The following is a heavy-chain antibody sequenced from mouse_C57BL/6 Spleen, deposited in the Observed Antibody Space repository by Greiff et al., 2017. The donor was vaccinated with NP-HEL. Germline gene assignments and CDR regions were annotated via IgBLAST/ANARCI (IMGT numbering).Heavy chain of an antibody. CDR1: GYNFTSYW. Sequence: QVQLQQPGAELVRPGTSVKLSCKASGYNFTSYWMHWVKQRPGQGLEWIGVIDPSDSYTNYNQKFKGKATLTVDTSSSTAYMQLSSLTSEDSAVHYCARGNWDDYWGQGTTLTVSS. D-gene: IGHD4-1*01. CDR2: IDPSDSYT. CDR3: ARGNWDDY. J-gene: IGHJ2*01. V-gene: IGHV1-59*01.